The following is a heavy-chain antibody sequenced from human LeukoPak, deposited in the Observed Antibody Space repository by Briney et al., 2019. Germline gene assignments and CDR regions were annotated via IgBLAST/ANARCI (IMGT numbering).Heavy chain of an antibody. CDR3: ARDHGYAFDY. J-gene: IGHJ4*02. V-gene: IGHV3-48*02. D-gene: IGHD5-12*01. CDR2: TNSISGEI. CDR1: GFTFSYYS. Sequence: GGSLRLSCVASGFTFSYYSMNWVRQAPGKELEWVSYTNSISGEIWYADSVKGRFPISRDDAKNSLYLQMNSLRDEDTAVYYCARDHGYAFDYWGQGTLVTVSS.